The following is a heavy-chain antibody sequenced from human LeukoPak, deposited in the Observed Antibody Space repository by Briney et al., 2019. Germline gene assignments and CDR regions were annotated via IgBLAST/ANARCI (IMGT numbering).Heavy chain of an antibody. V-gene: IGHV4-30-4*08. CDR1: GGSISSGDYY. CDR2: IYYSGST. CDR3: ARESRRTGDFDY. D-gene: IGHD7-27*01. Sequence: SETLSLTCTVSGGSISSGDYYWSWIRQPPGKGLEWIGYIYYSGSTYYNPSLKSRVTISVDTSKNQFSLKLSSVTAADTAVYYCARESRRTGDFDYWGQGTLVTVSS. J-gene: IGHJ4*02.